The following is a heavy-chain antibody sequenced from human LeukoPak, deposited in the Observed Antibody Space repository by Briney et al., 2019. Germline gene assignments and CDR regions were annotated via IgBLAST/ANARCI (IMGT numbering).Heavy chain of an antibody. Sequence: SETLSLTCAVSGGSISSGGYSWSWIRQPPGKGLEWIGYIYHSGSTYYNPSLKSRVTISVDRSKNQFSLKLSSVTAADTAVYYCARDGKYCYGSGKGRYFDLWGRGTLVTVSS. CDR1: GGSISSGGYS. V-gene: IGHV4-30-2*01. D-gene: IGHD3-10*01. CDR3: ARDGKYCYGSGKGRYFDL. J-gene: IGHJ2*01. CDR2: IYHSGST.